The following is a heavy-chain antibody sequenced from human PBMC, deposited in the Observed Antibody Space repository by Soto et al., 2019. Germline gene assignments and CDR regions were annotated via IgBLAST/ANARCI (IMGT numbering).Heavy chain of an antibody. J-gene: IGHJ5*02. CDR2: IRSSGTAT. Sequence: PGGSLRLSCAASGFTFRDYDMSWIRQAPGKGLAWGSCIRSSGTATYYADSVKGRFAISRDNPKNSLYVEMNSRRFEDTAVYYCARQGPIAARPKPWGQGTLVTLSS. V-gene: IGHV3-11*01. CDR3: ARQGPIAARPKP. CDR1: GFTFRDYD. D-gene: IGHD6-6*01.